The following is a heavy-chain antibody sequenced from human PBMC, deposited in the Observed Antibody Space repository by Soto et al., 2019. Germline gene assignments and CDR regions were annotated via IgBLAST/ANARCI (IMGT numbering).Heavy chain of an antibody. J-gene: IGHJ3*02. CDR3: ARCRTITSRGDHDAFAI. V-gene: IGHV4-31*03. Sequence: QVQLQEAGPGLAKPSQTLSLTCTVSGGSIRSGGYYWSWIRQHPGKGLERIGYIYYSGSTYYNPSLKSRVTISVDTSKNQFALKLCSVTAADTAVYYGARCRTITSRGDHDAFAIWGRGTMVTVSS. CDR1: GGSIRSGGYY. CDR2: IYYSGST. D-gene: IGHD5-12*01.